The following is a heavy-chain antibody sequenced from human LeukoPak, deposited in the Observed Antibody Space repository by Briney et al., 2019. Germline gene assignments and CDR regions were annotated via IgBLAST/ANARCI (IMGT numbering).Heavy chain of an antibody. CDR2: IGGRDDRT. CDR3: AKDPNPLYDLWTGYK. J-gene: IGHJ4*02. Sequence: PGGSLRLSCAASGFTFTGHTMTWLRQAPGKGLEWVSIIGGRDDRTYYADFVEGRFAISRDNSKNTLYLHMSSLRAEDTAVYYCAKDPNPLYDLWTGYKWGQGTLVTVSS. V-gene: IGHV3-23*01. CDR1: GFTFTGHT. D-gene: IGHD3-3*01.